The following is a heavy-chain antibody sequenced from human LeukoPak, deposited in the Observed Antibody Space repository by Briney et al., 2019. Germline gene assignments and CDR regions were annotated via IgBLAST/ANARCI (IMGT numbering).Heavy chain of an antibody. CDR2: IYTSGST. D-gene: IGHD1-26*01. CDR1: GGSISSGSYY. J-gene: IGHJ3*02. Sequence: PSETLSLTCTVSGGSISSGSYYWSWIRQPAGKGLEWIGRIYTSGSTNYNPSLKSRVTISVDKSKNQFSLKLSSVTAADTAVYYCAKGGHRELLRGKRAFDIWGQGTMVTVSS. V-gene: IGHV4-61*02. CDR3: AKGGHRELLRGKRAFDI.